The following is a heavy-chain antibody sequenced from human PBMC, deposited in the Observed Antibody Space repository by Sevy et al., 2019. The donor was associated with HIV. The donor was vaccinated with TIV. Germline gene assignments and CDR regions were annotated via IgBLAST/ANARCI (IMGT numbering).Heavy chain of an antibody. CDR2: MNPNSGNT. Sequence: ASVKVSCKASGYTFTSYDINWVRQATGQGLEWMGWMNPNSGNTGYAQKFQGRVTMTRNTSISTAYMELSSLRSEDTAVYYCARSRDIVVEPVLDVWGQGTTVTVSS. V-gene: IGHV1-8*01. CDR1: GYTFTSYD. CDR3: ARSRDIVVEPVLDV. D-gene: IGHD2-2*01. J-gene: IGHJ6*02.